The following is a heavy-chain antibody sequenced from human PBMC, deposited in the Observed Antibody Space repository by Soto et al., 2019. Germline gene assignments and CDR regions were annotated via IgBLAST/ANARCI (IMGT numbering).Heavy chain of an antibody. D-gene: IGHD3-3*01. J-gene: IGHJ5*02. CDR2: IHHTGGT. CDR1: GGSVNGYY. CDR3: ATRITVFGLLIPPFDP. V-gene: IGHV4-34*01. Sequence: PSETLSLTCAVYGGSVNGYYCNWIRQPPGKGLAWVGEIHHTGGTHYNPSLKSRVTMSVDTSKNQFSLRLSSVTAADTAIYYCATRITVFGLLIPPFDPWGQGTQVTVSS.